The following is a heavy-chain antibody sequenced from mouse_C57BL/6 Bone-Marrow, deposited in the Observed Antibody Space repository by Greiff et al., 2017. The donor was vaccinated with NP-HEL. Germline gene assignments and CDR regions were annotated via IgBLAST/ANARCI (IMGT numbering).Heavy chain of an antibody. Sequence: QVTLKVSGPGILQSSQTLSLTCSFSGFSLSTSGMGVSWIRQPSGKGLEWLAHLYWDDDKHYNPSLKRRLTTSKHTSRNQVFRKITSVDTADTATYYCARRADSNYEGKNAMDYWGQGTSVTVSS. CDR1: GFSLSTSGMG. CDR2: LYWDDDK. V-gene: IGHV8-12*01. CDR3: ARRADSNYEGKNAMDY. J-gene: IGHJ4*01. D-gene: IGHD2-5*01.